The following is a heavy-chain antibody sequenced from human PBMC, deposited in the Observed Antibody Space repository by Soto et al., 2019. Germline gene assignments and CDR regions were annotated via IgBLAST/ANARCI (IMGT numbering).Heavy chain of an antibody. CDR1: GFTFNSYV. J-gene: IGHJ4*02. Sequence: GGSLRFSCAASGFTFNSYVMTWVRQAPGEGLEWVSSISRSGRGSAYYADSVKGRFTISRDNSENTLFLQMNNLRDEDTALYYCARGRYLDSSDYWVANLPFDHWGLGTLVTVSS. V-gene: IGHV3-23*01. CDR3: ARGRYLDSSDYWVANLPFDH. D-gene: IGHD3-22*01. CDR2: ISRSGRGSA.